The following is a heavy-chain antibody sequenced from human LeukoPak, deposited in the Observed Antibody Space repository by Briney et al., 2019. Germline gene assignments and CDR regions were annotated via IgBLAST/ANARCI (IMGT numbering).Heavy chain of an antibody. CDR2: ISWNSGTI. J-gene: IGHJ4*02. Sequence: GGSLRLSCAGSGFIFNNYAMHWVRQPPGKGLEWVSGISWNSGTIDYADSVKGRFTISRDNAKNSLYLQMNSLRDEDTAVYYCARETTVTTLVDYWGQGTLVTVSS. CDR3: ARETTVTTLVDY. D-gene: IGHD4-17*01. CDR1: GFIFNNYA. V-gene: IGHV3-9*01.